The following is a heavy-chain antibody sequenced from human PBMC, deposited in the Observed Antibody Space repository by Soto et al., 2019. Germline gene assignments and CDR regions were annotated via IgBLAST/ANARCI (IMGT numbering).Heavy chain of an antibody. D-gene: IGHD1-1*01. V-gene: IGHV4-4*07. CDR3: VRDGTKTLRDWFDP. Sequence: PSETLSLTCTVSGASISGFYWSCLRKSAGKGLEWIGRIYATGTTDYNPSLKSRVMMSVDTSKKQFSLKLRSVTAADTAVYYCVRDGTKTLRDWFDPWGQAISVTVS. CDR2: IYATGTT. J-gene: IGHJ5*02. CDR1: GASISGFY.